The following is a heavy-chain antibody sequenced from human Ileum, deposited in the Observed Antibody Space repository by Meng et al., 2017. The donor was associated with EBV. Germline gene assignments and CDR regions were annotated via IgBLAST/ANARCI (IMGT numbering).Heavy chain of an antibody. J-gene: IGHJ4*02. CDR3: AAHIGNNYGPYDY. CDR2: IFHSGST. D-gene: IGHD5-18*01. Sequence: LKAAGPGAVKPWGTLPPPCACSGGVISRSHWWSWGRQPPGKGLEWIGEIFHSGSTNYNPSLKSRVTVSVDKSKNQFSLNLNSVTAADTALYYCAAHIGNNYGPYDYWGQGTLVTVSS. V-gene: IGHV4-4*02. CDR1: GGVISRSHW.